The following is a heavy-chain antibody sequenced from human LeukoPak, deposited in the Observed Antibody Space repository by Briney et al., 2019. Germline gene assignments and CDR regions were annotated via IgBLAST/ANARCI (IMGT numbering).Heavy chain of an antibody. CDR1: GGTFSSYA. CDR2: IIPIFVTA. V-gene: IGHV1-69*05. Sequence: SSVKVSCKASGGTFSSYAISWVRQAPGQGLEWMGGIIPIFVTAKYAQKFQGRVTITTDESTSTAYMELSSLRSEDTAVYYCARRYCSSTSCYNVAFDIWGQGTMVTVSS. D-gene: IGHD2-2*02. CDR3: ARRYCSSTSCYNVAFDI. J-gene: IGHJ3*02.